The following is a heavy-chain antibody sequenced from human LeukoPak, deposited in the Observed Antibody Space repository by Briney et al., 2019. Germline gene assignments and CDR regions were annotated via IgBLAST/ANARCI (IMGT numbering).Heavy chain of an antibody. D-gene: IGHD3-22*01. Sequence: SQTPSLTCTVSGDSISSADYYWSWIRQPAGKGLEWIGRIYTSGSTNYNPTLKSRVTISADTSKNQFFLKLSSVTAADTAVYYCARESDLSHYDRTDYWGQGALVTVSS. V-gene: IGHV4-61*02. J-gene: IGHJ4*02. CDR2: IYTSGST. CDR1: GDSISSADYY. CDR3: ARESDLSHYDRTDY.